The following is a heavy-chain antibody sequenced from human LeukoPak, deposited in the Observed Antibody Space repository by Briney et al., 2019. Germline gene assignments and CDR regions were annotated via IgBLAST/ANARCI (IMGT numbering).Heavy chain of an antibody. J-gene: IGHJ6*02. Sequence: GGSLRLSCATSGVIFSSYGIHWVRQAPGKGLEWVAIISYDGSNKYYADSVKGRFTISRDNSKSTVFLQMDSLRAEDTAVYYCARVSDSSSWYSTGYYYGMDVWGQGTTVTVSS. D-gene: IGHD6-13*01. CDR2: ISYDGSNK. V-gene: IGHV3-30*03. CDR3: ARVSDSSSWYSTGYYYGMDV. CDR1: GVIFSSYG.